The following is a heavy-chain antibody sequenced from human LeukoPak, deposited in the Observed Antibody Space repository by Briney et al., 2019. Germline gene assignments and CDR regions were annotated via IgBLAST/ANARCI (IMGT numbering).Heavy chain of an antibody. CDR3: ARDRAAYCTNGVCYGPIDYGMDV. V-gene: IGHV4-34*01. J-gene: IGHJ6*02. CDR1: GGSFSGYY. D-gene: IGHD2-8*01. Sequence: SETLSLTCAVYGGSFSGYYWSWIRQPPGKGLEWIGEINHSGSTNYNPSLKGRVTISVDTSKNQFSLKLSSVTVADTAVYYCARDRAAYCTNGVCYGPIDYGMDVWGQGTTVTVSS. CDR2: INHSGST.